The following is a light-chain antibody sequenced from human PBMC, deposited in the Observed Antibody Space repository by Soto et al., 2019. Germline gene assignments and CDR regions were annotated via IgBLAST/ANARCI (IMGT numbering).Light chain of an antibody. CDR3: QQYYTTPRT. CDR1: QNVLYSSNNKNY. V-gene: IGKV4-1*01. J-gene: IGKJ1*01. Sequence: DIVMTQSPDSLGVSLGERATINCKSSQNVLYSSNNKNYLAWYQQKPGQPPKLLIYWASTRESGVPDRFSGSGSGTDFTLTISSLQAEDVAVYYCQQYYTTPRTFGQGTKVEIK. CDR2: WAS.